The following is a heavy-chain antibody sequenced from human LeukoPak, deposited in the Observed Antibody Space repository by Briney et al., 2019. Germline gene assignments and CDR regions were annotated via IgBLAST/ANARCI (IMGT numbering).Heavy chain of an antibody. V-gene: IGHV1-2*06. CDR1: GYTFTGYY. Sequence: ASVKVSCKASGYTFTGYYMHCVRQAPRQGLEWMGRVNPNSGGTNYAQKFQGRVTMTRDTSISTAYMEMSRLTSDDTAVYYCARAYSSSPKAAGYYMDVWGKGTTVTVSS. J-gene: IGHJ6*03. CDR2: VNPNSGGT. D-gene: IGHD6-13*01. CDR3: ARAYSSSPKAAGYYMDV.